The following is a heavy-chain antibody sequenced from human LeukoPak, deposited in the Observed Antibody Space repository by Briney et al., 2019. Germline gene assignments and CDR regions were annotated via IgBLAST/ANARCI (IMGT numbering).Heavy chain of an antibody. CDR2: IHYSGST. Sequence: SETLSLTCTVSGGSISSYYWSWIRQPPGKGLEWIGYIHYSGSTNYNPSLKSRVTISVDTSKNQFSLKLSSVTAADTAVYYCARVMGRDGYNFSFDYWGQGTLVTVSS. D-gene: IGHD5-24*01. V-gene: IGHV4-59*01. J-gene: IGHJ4*02. CDR3: ARVMGRDGYNFSFDY. CDR1: GGSISSYY.